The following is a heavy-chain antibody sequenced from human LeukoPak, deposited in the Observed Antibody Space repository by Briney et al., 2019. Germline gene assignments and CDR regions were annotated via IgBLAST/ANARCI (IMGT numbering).Heavy chain of an antibody. D-gene: IGHD3-16*01. J-gene: IGHJ4*02. V-gene: IGHV3-33*01. CDR3: ARDGLMNTPIDY. CDR1: GFTFSSYG. CDR2: IWYDGSNE. Sequence: GGSLRLSCAASGFTFSSYGIHWVRQAPGKGLEWVAAIWYDGSNEHYTDSVKGRFTISRDDSENTVYLQMDSLRAEDTAIYYCARDGLMNTPIDYWGQGALVTVSS.